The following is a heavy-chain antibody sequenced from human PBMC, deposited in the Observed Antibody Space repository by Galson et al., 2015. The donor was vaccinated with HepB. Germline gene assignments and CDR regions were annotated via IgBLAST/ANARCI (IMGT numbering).Heavy chain of an antibody. D-gene: IGHD3-10*01. J-gene: IGHJ6*02. CDR3: ARDPPHLMVRGVTPREDQNYYYYGMDV. CDR2: ISAYNGNT. V-gene: IGHV1-18*04. CDR1: GYTFTSYG. Sequence: SVKVSCKASGYTFTSYGISWVRQAPGQGLEWMGWISAYNGNTNYAQKLQDRVTMTTDTSTSTAYMELRSLRSDDTAVYYCARDPPHLMVRGVTPREDQNYYYYGMDVWGQGTTVTVSS.